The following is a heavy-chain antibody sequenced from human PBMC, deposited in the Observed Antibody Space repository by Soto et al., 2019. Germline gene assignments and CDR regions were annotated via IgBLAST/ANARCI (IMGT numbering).Heavy chain of an antibody. J-gene: IGHJ5*02. V-gene: IGHV4-34*01. D-gene: IGHD3-9*01. CDR3: ARVLRYFDWLFGRNWFAP. CDR2: INHSGST. CDR1: GGSFSGYY. Sequence: QVQLQQWGAGLLKPSETLSLTCAVYGGSFSGYYWSWIRQPPGKGLEWIGEINHSGSTNYNPSLKIRVTISGDTSKHQFSLKRSSVTAADTAVYYCARVLRYFDWLFGRNWFAPWGQGTLVTVSS.